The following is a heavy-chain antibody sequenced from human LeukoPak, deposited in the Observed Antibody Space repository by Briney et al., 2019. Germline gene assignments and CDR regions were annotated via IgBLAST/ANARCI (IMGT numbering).Heavy chain of an antibody. Sequence: SETLSLTCTVSGGAISSYYWSWVRQPPGKGLEWIGYIYYGGRTNYNPSVKSRVTISVDTSKNQLSLRLSSVTAADTAVYYCARHQRGNSDAFNIWGQGTMVTVSS. D-gene: IGHD4-23*01. CDR3: ARHQRGNSDAFNI. CDR1: GGAISSYY. V-gene: IGHV4-59*01. J-gene: IGHJ3*02. CDR2: IYYGGRT.